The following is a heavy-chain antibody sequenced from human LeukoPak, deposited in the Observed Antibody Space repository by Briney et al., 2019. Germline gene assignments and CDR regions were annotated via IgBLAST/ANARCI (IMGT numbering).Heavy chain of an antibody. V-gene: IGHV3-66*01. Sequence: GGSLRLSCAASGFTVSSNYMSWVRQAPGKGLEWVSVIYSGGSTYYADSVKGRFTISRDISKNTLYLQMNSLRAEDTAVYYCASTFYGDSPPYWGQGTLVTVSS. J-gene: IGHJ4*02. D-gene: IGHD4-17*01. CDR1: GFTVSSNY. CDR3: ASTFYGDSPPY. CDR2: IYSGGST.